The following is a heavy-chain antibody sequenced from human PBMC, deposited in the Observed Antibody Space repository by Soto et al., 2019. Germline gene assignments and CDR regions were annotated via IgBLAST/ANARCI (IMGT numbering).Heavy chain of an antibody. J-gene: IGHJ3*02. CDR1: GFTFSGSA. Sequence: GGSLRLSCAASGFTFSGSAMHWVRQASGKGLEWVGRIRSKANSYATAYAASVKGRFTISRDDSKNTAYLQMNSLKTEDTAVYYCTTTSSSSAFDIWGQGTMVTVSS. CDR3: TTTSSSSAFDI. CDR2: IRSKANSYAT. D-gene: IGHD6-6*01. V-gene: IGHV3-73*01.